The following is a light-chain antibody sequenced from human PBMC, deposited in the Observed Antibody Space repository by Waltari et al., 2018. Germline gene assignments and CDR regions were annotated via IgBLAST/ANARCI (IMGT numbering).Light chain of an antibody. CDR1: QSVLYNSNGKNY. Sequence: DIVMTQSPDSLAVSLGERATINCKSTQSVLYNSNGKNYLAWYQQKPGQPPKLLIYWASTRQSGVPDRFSGSGSGTDFTLTINSLQAEDVAVYYCQQYYRSRTFGQGTKVEIK. J-gene: IGKJ1*01. V-gene: IGKV4-1*01. CDR3: QQYYRSRT. CDR2: WAS.